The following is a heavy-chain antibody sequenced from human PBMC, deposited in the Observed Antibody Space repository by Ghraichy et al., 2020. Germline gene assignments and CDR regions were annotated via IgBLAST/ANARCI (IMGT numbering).Heavy chain of an antibody. Sequence: LSLTCAAFGFTFSSYWMSWVRQAPGKGLEWVANIKQDGSEKYYVDSVKGRFTISRDNAKNSLYLQMNSLRAEDTAVYYCARGSRWLQFPYFDYWGQGTLVTVSS. CDR3: ARGSRWLQFPYFDY. J-gene: IGHJ4*02. D-gene: IGHD5-24*01. CDR1: GFTFSSYW. V-gene: IGHV3-7*01. CDR2: IKQDGSEK.